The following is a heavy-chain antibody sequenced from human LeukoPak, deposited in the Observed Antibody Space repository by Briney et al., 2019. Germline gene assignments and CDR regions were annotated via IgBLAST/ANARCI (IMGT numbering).Heavy chain of an antibody. V-gene: IGHV3-48*01. Sequence: GGSLRLSCAASGFTFSSYSMNWVRQAPGKGLERVSYISSSSTIYYADSVKGRFTISRDNAKNSLYLQMNSLRAEDTAVYYCAREKLRFLEWPLNAFDIWGQGTMVTVSS. CDR1: GFTFSSYS. CDR2: ISSSSTI. J-gene: IGHJ3*02. CDR3: AREKLRFLEWPLNAFDI. D-gene: IGHD3-3*01.